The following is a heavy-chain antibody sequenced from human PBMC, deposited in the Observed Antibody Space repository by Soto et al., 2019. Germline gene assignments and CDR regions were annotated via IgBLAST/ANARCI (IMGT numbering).Heavy chain of an antibody. CDR1: GFTFSSYA. CDR2: ISANGRNT. D-gene: IGHD5-18*01. J-gene: IGHJ4*02. V-gene: IGHV3-23*01. Sequence: EVHLLESGGNVVQPGGSLRLSCAASGFTFSSYAMNWVRQAPGKGLERVSSISANGRNTYYADSVKGRFTISRERSKNTLYLQLDSLRVEDTAIYYCAKDLSSLAWLALGAPFDSWGQGTLVNVSS. CDR3: AKDLSSLAWLALGAPFDS.